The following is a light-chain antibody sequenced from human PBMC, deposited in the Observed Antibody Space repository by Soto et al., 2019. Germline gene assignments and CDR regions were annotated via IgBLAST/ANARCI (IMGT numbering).Light chain of an antibody. J-gene: IGKJ1*01. CDR2: KAS. CDR1: QSISAW. V-gene: IGKV1-5*03. Sequence: DIQMTQSPSTLSASVGDSVSINCRASQSISAWLAWYQQKPGKAPRLLIYKASTLEIGVPSRFSGSGSGTEFTLTISSLQPDDVAIYYCQQYNDYSCTFGQGTKVDIK. CDR3: QQYNDYSCT.